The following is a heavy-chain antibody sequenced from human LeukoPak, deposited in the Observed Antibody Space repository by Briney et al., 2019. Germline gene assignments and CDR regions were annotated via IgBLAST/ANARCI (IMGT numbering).Heavy chain of an antibody. Sequence: SVKVSCXASGGTFISYAISWVRQAPGQGLEWMGGIIPIFGTANYAQKFQGRVTITADESTSTAYTELSSLRSEDTAVYYCASVRDGYNYFDYWGQGTLVTVSS. CDR2: IIPIFGTA. D-gene: IGHD5-24*01. V-gene: IGHV1-69*13. CDR1: GGTFISYA. CDR3: ASVRDGYNYFDY. J-gene: IGHJ4*02.